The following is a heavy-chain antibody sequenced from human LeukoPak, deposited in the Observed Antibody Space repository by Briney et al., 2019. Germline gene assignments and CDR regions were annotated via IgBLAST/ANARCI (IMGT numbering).Heavy chain of an antibody. CDR2: INPDGTST. CDR3: ARDMWGTCDY. D-gene: IGHD1-14*01. Sequence: PGGSLRLSCAAPGSTFSDYWMHWVRQAPGKGPAWVSRINPDGTSTSYADSVKGRFTISRDNAKNTLYLQISSVRAEDTAVYYCARDMWGTCDYWGQGTLVTVSS. J-gene: IGHJ4*02. V-gene: IGHV3-74*01. CDR1: GSTFSDYW.